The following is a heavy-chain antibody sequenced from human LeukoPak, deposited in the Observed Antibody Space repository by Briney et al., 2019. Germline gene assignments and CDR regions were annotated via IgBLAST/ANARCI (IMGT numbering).Heavy chain of an antibody. J-gene: IGHJ4*02. V-gene: IGHV3-23*01. Sequence: GGSPRLSCAASGFTFSTYAMSWVRQAPGRGLEWVSGICGSGGCTYYADSVKGRFTISRDNSKNTLYLQMNSLRAEDTAVYYCAKMHSSSWYSNPCDYWGQGTLVTVSS. CDR3: AKMHSSSWYSNPCDY. D-gene: IGHD6-13*01. CDR2: ICGSGGCT. CDR1: GFTFSTYA.